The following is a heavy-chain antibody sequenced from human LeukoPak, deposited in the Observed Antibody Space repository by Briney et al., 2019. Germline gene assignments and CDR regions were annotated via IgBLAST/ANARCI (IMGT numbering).Heavy chain of an antibody. J-gene: IGHJ4*02. D-gene: IGHD3-10*01. CDR3: ARAYYGSGSYYVDY. CDR1: GGTFSSYT. V-gene: IGHV1-69*02. Sequence: ASVKVSRKASGGTFSSYTISWVRQAPGQGLEWMGRIIPILGIANYAQKFQGRVTITADESTSTAYMELSSLRSEDTAVYYCARAYYGSGSYYVDYWGQGTLVTVSS. CDR2: IIPILGIA.